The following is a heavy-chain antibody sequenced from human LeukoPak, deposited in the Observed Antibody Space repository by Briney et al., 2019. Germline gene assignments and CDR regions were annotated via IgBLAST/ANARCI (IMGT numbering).Heavy chain of an antibody. J-gene: IGHJ4*02. D-gene: IGHD2-2*01. CDR3: AKPPSRRYCSSTSCPGHYFDY. Sequence: GGTLRLSCAASGFTYSRCGMTWVRQAPGKGLEWVSTISGSGGSTDYADSVKGRFTISRDNSKNTLYLQMNSLRAEDTAVYYCAKPPSRRYCSSTSCPGHYFDYWGQGTLVTVSS. V-gene: IGHV3-23*01. CDR2: ISGSGGST. CDR1: GFTYSRCG.